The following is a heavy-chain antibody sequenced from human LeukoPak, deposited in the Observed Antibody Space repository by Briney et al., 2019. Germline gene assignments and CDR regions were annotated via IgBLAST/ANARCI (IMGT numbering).Heavy chain of an antibody. CDR3: ARGAVDTAMVHDY. D-gene: IGHD5-18*01. Sequence: ASETLSLTCTVSGGSISSYYWSWIRQPPGKGLEWIGYIYYSGSTNYNPSLKSRVTISVDTSKNQFSLKLSSVTAADTAVYYCARGAVDTAMVHDYWGQGTLVTVS. J-gene: IGHJ4*02. V-gene: IGHV4-59*01. CDR2: IYYSGST. CDR1: GGSISSYY.